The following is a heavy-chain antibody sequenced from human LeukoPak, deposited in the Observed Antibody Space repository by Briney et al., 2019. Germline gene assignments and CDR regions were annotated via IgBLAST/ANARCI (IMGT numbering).Heavy chain of an antibody. CDR2: VNSSGGT. CDR1: GDSISSYY. CDR3: ARRVQMSSASATSNNWLDP. Sequence: PSETLSLTCTVSGDSISSYYWNWIRQPPGKGLEWIGHVNSSGGTNYNPSLKSRVTISVDTASNQFSLKLISVTAADTAVYYCARRVQMSSASATSNNWLDPWGQGTLVTVSS. V-gene: IGHV4-59*01. J-gene: IGHJ5*02. D-gene: IGHD3-10*01.